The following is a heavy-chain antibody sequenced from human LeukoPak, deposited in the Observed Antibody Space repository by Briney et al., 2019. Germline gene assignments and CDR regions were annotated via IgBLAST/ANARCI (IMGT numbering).Heavy chain of an antibody. D-gene: IGHD3-16*02. J-gene: IGHJ4*02. CDR3: ARRFMITFGGVIGPFDY. V-gene: IGHV4-39*01. CDR1: GGSISSSSYY. Sequence: SETLSLTCTVSGGSISSSSYYWGWIRQPPGKGLGWIGSIYYSGSTYYNPSLKSRVTISVDTSKNQFSLKLSSVTAADTAVYYCARRFMITFGGVIGPFDYWGQGTLVTVSS. CDR2: IYYSGST.